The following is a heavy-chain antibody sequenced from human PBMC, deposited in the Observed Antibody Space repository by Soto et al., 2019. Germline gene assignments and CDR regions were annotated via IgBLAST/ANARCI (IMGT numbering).Heavy chain of an antibody. Sequence: EVQLVQSGAEVKKPGESLRISCKGSGYSFTSYWISWVRQMPGKGLEWMGRIDPSDSYTNYSPSFQGHVTISADKSISTAHLQWSSLKASDTAMYYCARRYSSSSFSTYYFDYWGQGTLVTVSS. J-gene: IGHJ4*02. CDR1: GYSFTSYW. D-gene: IGHD6-6*01. CDR2: IDPSDSYT. V-gene: IGHV5-10-1*03. CDR3: ARRYSSSSFSTYYFDY.